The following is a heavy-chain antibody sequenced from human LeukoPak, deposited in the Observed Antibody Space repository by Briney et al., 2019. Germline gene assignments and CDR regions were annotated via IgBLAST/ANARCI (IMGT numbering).Heavy chain of an antibody. CDR1: GGSFSGYY. V-gene: IGHV4-34*01. J-gene: IGHJ4*02. CDR2: INHSGST. CDR3: AILAPPTATVDY. Sequence: PSETLSLTCAVYGGSFSGYYWSWIRQPPGKGLEWIGEINHSGSTNYNPSLKSRVTISVDTSKNQFSLKLSSVTAADTAVYYCAILAPPTATVDYWGQGTLVTVSS. D-gene: IGHD5-18*01.